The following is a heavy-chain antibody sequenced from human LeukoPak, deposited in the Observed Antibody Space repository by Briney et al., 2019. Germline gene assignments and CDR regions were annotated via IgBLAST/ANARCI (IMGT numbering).Heavy chain of an antibody. V-gene: IGHV1-2*02. CDR3: ARVSYDYVWGSYRYRLDY. Sequence: ASVKVSCKASGYTFTGYYMHWVRRAPGQVLEWMGWINPNSGGTNYAQKFQGRVTMTRDTSISTAYMELSRLRCDDTAVYYCARVSYDYVWGSYRYRLDYWGQGTLVTVSS. CDR1: GYTFTGYY. D-gene: IGHD3-16*02. CDR2: INPNSGGT. J-gene: IGHJ4*02.